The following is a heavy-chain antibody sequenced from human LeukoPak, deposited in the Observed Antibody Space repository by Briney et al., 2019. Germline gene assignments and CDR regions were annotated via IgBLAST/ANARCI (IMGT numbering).Heavy chain of an antibody. CDR2: MKQDGSKK. D-gene: IGHD1-1*01. CDR1: GFTFSSYW. Sequence: GGSLRLSCAASGFTFSSYWMNWVRQAPGKGLEWVANMKQDGSKKYYVDSVKGRFTISRDNAKNSLYLQMNSLRAEDTAVYYCARDSGSFDYWGQGTLVTVSS. CDR3: ARDSGSFDY. J-gene: IGHJ4*02. V-gene: IGHV3-7*01.